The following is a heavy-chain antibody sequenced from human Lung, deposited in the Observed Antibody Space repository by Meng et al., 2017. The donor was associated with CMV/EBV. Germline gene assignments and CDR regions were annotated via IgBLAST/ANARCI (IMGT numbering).Heavy chain of an antibody. CDR2: ISTYNGYT. Sequence: VQVVQSGGEVKKPGASVTVSCKTSGYTFTSYGIHWVRQAPGQGLEWMAWISTYNGYTDYLERFQGRVTLTTDTSTSTVHMELRSLRSDDTAVYYGARDGHYDSNGDYDIDYWGQGTLVTVSS. J-gene: IGHJ4*02. D-gene: IGHD3-22*01. V-gene: IGHV1-18*01. CDR1: GYTFTSYG. CDR3: ARDGHYDSNGDYDIDY.